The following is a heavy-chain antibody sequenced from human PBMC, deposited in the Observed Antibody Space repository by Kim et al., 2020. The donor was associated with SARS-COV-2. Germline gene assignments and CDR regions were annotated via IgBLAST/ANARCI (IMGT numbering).Heavy chain of an antibody. CDR1: GGSMSGYY. Sequence: SETLSLSCTVSGGSMSGYYWSWIRQAPGKGLEWIGYMYDSGNTNYNPSLKSRVTISVDTSKNQFSLKLTSVTAADTAVYYCARLVSLIIGGLPRDPYYLDSWGQGTLVTVSS. CDR3: ARLVSLIIGGLPRDPYYLDS. D-gene: IGHD3-10*01. CDR2: MYDSGNT. J-gene: IGHJ4*02. V-gene: IGHV4-59*13.